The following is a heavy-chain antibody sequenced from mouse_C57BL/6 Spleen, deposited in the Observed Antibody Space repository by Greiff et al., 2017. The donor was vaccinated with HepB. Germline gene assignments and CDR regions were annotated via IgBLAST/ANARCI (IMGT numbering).Heavy chain of an antibody. Sequence: EVKLMESGGGLVQSGRSLRLSCATSGFTFSDFYMEWVRQAPGKGLEWIAASRNKANDYTTEYSASVKGRFIVSRDTSQSILYLQMNALRAEDTAIYYCARDLLWYAMDYWGQGTSVTVSS. CDR1: GFTFSDFY. V-gene: IGHV7-1*01. J-gene: IGHJ4*01. CDR2: SRNKANDYTT. D-gene: IGHD2-1*01. CDR3: ARDLLWYAMDY.